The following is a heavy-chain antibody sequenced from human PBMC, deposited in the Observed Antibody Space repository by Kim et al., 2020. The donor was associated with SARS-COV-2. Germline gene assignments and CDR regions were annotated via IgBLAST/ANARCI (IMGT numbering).Heavy chain of an antibody. CDR3: AKDHGSSTPSLSL. Sequence: YADPVKGRFTISRDNSKNTLYLQMNSLRAEDTAVYYCAKDHGSSTPSLSLWGQGTLVTVSS. J-gene: IGHJ4*02. D-gene: IGHD2-2*01. V-gene: IGHV3-30*02.